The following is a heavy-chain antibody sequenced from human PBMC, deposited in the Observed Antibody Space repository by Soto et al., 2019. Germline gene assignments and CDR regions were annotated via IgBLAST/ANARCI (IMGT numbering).Heavy chain of an antibody. CDR2: INAGNGNT. V-gene: IGHV1-3*01. Sequence: QVQLVQSGAEVKKPGASVKVSCKASGYTFTNYAMPWVRQAPGQRLEWMGWINAGNGNTKYSQKFQGRVTITRDTSASTAYMELSSLRSEDTAVYYCAGGGSLYWYFDLWGRGTLVTVSS. CDR3: AGGGSLYWYFDL. CDR1: GYTFTNYA. J-gene: IGHJ2*01. D-gene: IGHD1-26*01.